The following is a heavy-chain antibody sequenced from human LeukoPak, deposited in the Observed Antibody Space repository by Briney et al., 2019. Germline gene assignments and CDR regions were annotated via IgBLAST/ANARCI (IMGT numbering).Heavy chain of an antibody. V-gene: IGHV1-2*04. Sequence: GASVKVSCKASGYTFTGYYMHWVRQAPGQGLEWMGWINPNSGGTNYAQKFQGWVTMTRDTSISTAYMELSRLRSDDTAVYYCARGRGRVGAKGYFDCWGQGTLVTVSS. D-gene: IGHD1-26*01. CDR3: ARGRGRVGAKGYFDC. CDR1: GYTFTGYY. J-gene: IGHJ4*02. CDR2: INPNSGGT.